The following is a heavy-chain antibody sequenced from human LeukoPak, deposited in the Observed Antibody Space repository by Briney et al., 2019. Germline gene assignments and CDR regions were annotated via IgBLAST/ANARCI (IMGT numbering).Heavy chain of an antibody. CDR3: ARRGRDGYNSHYYFDY. CDR2: IYYSGST. V-gene: IGHV4-39*01. D-gene: IGHD5-24*01. CDR1: GGSISSSSYY. Sequence: SETLSLTCSVSGGSISSSSYYWGWIRQPPGKGLEWIGGIYYSGSTYYNPSLKSRVTISVDTSKNQFSLKLSSVTAADTAVYYCARRGRDGYNSHYYFDYWGQGTLVTVSS. J-gene: IGHJ4*02.